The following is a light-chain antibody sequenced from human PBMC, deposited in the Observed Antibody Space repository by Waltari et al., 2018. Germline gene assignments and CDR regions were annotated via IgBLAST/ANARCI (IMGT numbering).Light chain of an antibody. CDR1: QRIVVC. Sequence: DLQVTQSPSTLSASVGNRVTITCRASQRIVVCLAWYQQKPGKAPRLLIYKASYLESGVPSRFSGSASGTAFTLTISSLQADDFATYYCLQYNSYPWTFGQGTTVEIK. CDR3: LQYNSYPWT. CDR2: KAS. J-gene: IGKJ1*01. V-gene: IGKV1-5*03.